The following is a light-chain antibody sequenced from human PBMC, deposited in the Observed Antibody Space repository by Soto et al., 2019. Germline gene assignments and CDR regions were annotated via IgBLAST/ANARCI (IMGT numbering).Light chain of an antibody. CDR2: GAS. CDR3: HLYNNWPPWT. J-gene: IGKJ2*02. V-gene: IGKV3-15*01. Sequence: EIVMTQSPATLSVSPGERATLSCRASQSVSSNLAWYQQKPGQAPRLLIYGASTRATGIPARFSGSGSGTEFNLTISCLQSEDFAAYYCHLYNNWPPWTFGQGTKLEIK. CDR1: QSVSSN.